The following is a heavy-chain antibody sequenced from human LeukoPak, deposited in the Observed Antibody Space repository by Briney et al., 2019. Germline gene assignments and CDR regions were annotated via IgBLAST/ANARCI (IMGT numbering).Heavy chain of an antibody. J-gene: IGHJ6*03. Sequence: PGGSLRLSCAASGFTFSSYDMNWVRQAPGKGLEWVSYISSSGSAIYYADSVKGRFTISRGNAKNSLYLQMNSLRAGDTAVYYCARDLYGAMRGYYYMDVWGKGTTVTVSS. CDR2: ISSSGSAI. V-gene: IGHV3-48*03. D-gene: IGHD4-17*01. CDR3: ARDLYGAMRGYYYMDV. CDR1: GFTFSSYD.